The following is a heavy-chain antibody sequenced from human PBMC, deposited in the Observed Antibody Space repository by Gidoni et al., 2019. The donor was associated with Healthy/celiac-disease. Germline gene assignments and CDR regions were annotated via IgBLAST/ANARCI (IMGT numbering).Heavy chain of an antibody. CDR1: GVTFSSYA. Sequence: QVQLAASGGGVVQPGRSLRLSCAASGVTFSSYAMHWVRQAPGKGLEWVAVISDDGSNKYYADSVKGRFNISRDNSKNTLYLQMNSLRAEDTAVYYCARAGDYWSYYYYGMDVWGQGTTVTVSS. J-gene: IGHJ6*02. CDR3: ARAGDYWSYYYYGMDV. CDR2: ISDDGSNK. V-gene: IGHV3-30*04. D-gene: IGHD4-17*01.